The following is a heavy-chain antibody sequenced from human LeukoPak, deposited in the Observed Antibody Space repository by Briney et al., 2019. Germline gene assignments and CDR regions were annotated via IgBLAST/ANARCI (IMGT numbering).Heavy chain of an antibody. CDR1: GLTFSSYA. D-gene: IGHD1-26*01. CDR2: INGSGVST. V-gene: IGHV3-23*01. Sequence: GGSLRLSCAASGLTFSSYAMAWVRQAPGKGLEWVSTINGSGVSTYYGDSVKGRFTISRDNSKNTFYLQMNSLRVEDTAVYYCASQYIELNYYYHMDVWGTGTTVIVSS. CDR3: ASQYIELNYYYHMDV. J-gene: IGHJ6*03.